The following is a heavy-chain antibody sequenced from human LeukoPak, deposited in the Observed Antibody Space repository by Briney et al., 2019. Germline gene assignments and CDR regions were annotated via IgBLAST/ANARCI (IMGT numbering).Heavy chain of an antibody. CDR2: INLSGGST. J-gene: IGHJ4*02. CDR1: GYTFTSYY. CDR3: ARAQSLWFGELFPFDY. Sequence: ASVKVSCKASGYTFTSYYMHWLRRAPGQGLEWVGIINLSGGSTSYAPKFQGRVTLTRDTSTSTVYIELSSLRSEDTAVYYCARAQSLWFGELFPFDYWGQGTLVTVSS. V-gene: IGHV1-46*01. D-gene: IGHD3-10*01.